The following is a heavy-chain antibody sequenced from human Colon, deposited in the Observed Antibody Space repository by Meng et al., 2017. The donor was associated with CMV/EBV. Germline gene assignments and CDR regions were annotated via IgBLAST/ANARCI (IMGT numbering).Heavy chain of an antibody. CDR1: GFTFSSSA. V-gene: IGHV3-21*01. CDR2: ISSSSSYI. J-gene: IGHJ4*02. CDR3: ARAPSTYYDFWSGYYYFDY. Sequence: GESLKISCAASGFTFSSSAMSWVRQAPGKGLEWVSSISSSSSYIYYADSVKGRFTISRDNAKNSLYLQMNSLRAEDTAVYYCARAPSTYYDFWSGYYYFDYWGQGTLVTVSS. D-gene: IGHD3-3*01.